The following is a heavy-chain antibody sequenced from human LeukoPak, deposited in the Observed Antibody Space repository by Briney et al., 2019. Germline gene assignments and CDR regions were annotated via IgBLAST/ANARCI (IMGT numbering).Heavy chain of an antibody. J-gene: IGHJ4*02. CDR1: GGSFSGYY. Sequence: SETLSLTGAVYGGSFSGYYWSWIRQPPGKGLEWIGEINHSGSTNYNPSLKSRVTISVDTSKNQFSLKLSSVTAADTAVYYCARGVPDYGDYDYWGQGTLVTVSS. V-gene: IGHV4-34*01. CDR2: INHSGST. CDR3: ARGVPDYGDYDY. D-gene: IGHD4-17*01.